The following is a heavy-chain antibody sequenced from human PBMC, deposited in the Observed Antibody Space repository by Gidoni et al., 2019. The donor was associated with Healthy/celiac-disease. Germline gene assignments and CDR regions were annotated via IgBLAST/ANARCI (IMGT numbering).Heavy chain of an antibody. CDR3: ARGNWGFNY. D-gene: IGHD7-27*01. CDR1: GFTFSSYA. J-gene: IGHJ4*02. V-gene: IGHV3-30*04. Sequence: QVQLVASGGGGVQPGRSLRLSCAASGFTFSSYAMHWVRQAPGKGLEWVAVISYDGSNKYYADSVKGRFTISRDNSKNTLYLQMNSLRAEDTAVYYCARGNWGFNYWGQGTLVTVSS. CDR2: ISYDGSNK.